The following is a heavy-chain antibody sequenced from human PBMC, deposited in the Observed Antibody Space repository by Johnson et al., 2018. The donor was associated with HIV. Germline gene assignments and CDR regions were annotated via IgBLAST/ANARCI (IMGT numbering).Heavy chain of an antibody. J-gene: IGHJ3*02. CDR2: IATTGDT. D-gene: IGHD1-26*01. V-gene: IGHV3-13*01. CDR1: GLTFSSYA. CDR3: ARGSYDGDAFDI. Sequence: VQLVESGGGVVQPGTSLRLSCAASGLTFSSYAMHWVRQVTGKRLEWVSGIATTGDTYYLGSVKGRFTISRENAKNSLYLQVNSLRAGDTALYYCARGSYDGDAFDIWGQGTMVTVSS.